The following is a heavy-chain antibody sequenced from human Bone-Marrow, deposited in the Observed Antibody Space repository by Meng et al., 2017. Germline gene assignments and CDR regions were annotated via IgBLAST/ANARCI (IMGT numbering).Heavy chain of an antibody. CDR3: ARGSGSGSYHS. CDR2: NGTAGDT. D-gene: IGHD1-26*01. Sequence: EGQLVRGGGGCVQTGGTSGASTLTVDFTFRGCAMTWVRQATGKGLEWVSANGTAGDTYYPGAVKGRFTITSKNDKNSLYLQMNSLRAGDTAVYYCARGSGSGSYHSWGQGTLVTVSS. J-gene: IGHJ4*02. CDR1: DFTFRGCA. V-gene: IGHV3-13*01.